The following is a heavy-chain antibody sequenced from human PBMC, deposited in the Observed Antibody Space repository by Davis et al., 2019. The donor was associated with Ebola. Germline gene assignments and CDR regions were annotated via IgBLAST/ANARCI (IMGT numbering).Heavy chain of an antibody. CDR3: ARDAPNYYDTPGYFDY. Sequence: SETLSLTCAVSGGFISSYYWSWIRQPPGKGLEWIGYIYYSGSTNYNPSLKSRVTISVDTSKNQFSLKLSSVTAADTAVYYCARDAPNYYDTPGYFDYWGQGTLVTVSS. J-gene: IGHJ4*02. D-gene: IGHD3-22*01. CDR1: GGFISSYY. CDR2: IYYSGST. V-gene: IGHV4-59*01.